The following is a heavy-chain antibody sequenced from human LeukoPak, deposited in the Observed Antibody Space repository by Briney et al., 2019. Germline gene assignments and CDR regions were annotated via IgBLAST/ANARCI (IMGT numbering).Heavy chain of an antibody. J-gene: IGHJ5*02. CDR3: ARDPLADRYISGWVP. V-gene: IGHV1-69*04. CDR1: GGTFSSYA. D-gene: IGHD6-19*01. CDR2: IIPILGIA. Sequence: GASVKVSCKASGGTFSSYAISWVRQAPGQGLEWMGRIIPILGIANYAQKFQGRVTITADKSTSTADMELSSLRSEDTAVYYCARDPLADRYISGWVPWGKGTLVTVSS.